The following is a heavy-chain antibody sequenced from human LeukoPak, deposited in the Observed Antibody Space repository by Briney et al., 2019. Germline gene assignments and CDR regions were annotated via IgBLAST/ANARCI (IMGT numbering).Heavy chain of an antibody. CDR3: AREERVTHDFWSGLIDY. V-gene: IGHV4-61*02. Sequence: XTXXGGSXXSGSYYWSWIRQPGGKGLEWIGRIYTSGSTNYNPSLKSRVTISVDTSKNQFSLKLSSVTAADTAVYYCAREERVTHDFWSGLIDYWGQGTLVTVSS. CDR1: GGSXXSGSYY. D-gene: IGHD3-3*01. J-gene: IGHJ4*02. CDR2: IYTSGST.